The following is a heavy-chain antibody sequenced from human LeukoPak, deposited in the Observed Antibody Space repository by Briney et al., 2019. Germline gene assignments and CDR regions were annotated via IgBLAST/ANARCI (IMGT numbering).Heavy chain of an antibody. D-gene: IGHD3-3*01. J-gene: IGHJ3*02. CDR3: ARDRSRFPHAFDI. CDR1: GGSISSGGYS. Sequence: SQTLSLTCTVSGGSISSGGYSWSWIRQHPGKGLEWIGYIYYSGSTYYNPSLKSRVTISVDTSKNQFSLKLSSVTAADTAVYYCARDRSRFPHAFDIWGQGTMVTVSS. CDR2: IYYSGST. V-gene: IGHV4-31*03.